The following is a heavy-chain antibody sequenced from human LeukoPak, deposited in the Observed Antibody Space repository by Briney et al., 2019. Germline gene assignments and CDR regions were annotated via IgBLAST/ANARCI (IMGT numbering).Heavy chain of an antibody. CDR2: IRNKANSYTT. V-gene: IGHV3-72*01. Sequence: PGGSLRLSCAASGFSFSDHYMDWVRQAPGKGLEWVGRIRNKANSYTTEYAASVKGRFIISRDDSKNSLYLQMNSLKTEDTAVYYCARTPINWGQGTLVTVSS. CDR1: GFSFSDHY. J-gene: IGHJ4*02. D-gene: IGHD2-15*01. CDR3: ARTPIN.